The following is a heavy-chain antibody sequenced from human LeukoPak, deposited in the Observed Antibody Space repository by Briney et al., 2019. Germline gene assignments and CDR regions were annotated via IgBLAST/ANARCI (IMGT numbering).Heavy chain of an antibody. CDR2: INHSGST. CDR1: GGSFSGYY. J-gene: IGHJ6*04. Sequence: SETLSLTCAVYGGSFSGYYWSWIRQPPGKGLEWIGEINHSGSTNYNPSLKSRVTISVDTSKNQFSLKLSSVTAADTAVYYCARGRGYCSSTSCYGANYYHYGMDVWGKGTTVTVSS. CDR3: ARGRGYCSSTSCYGANYYHYGMDV. D-gene: IGHD2-2*03. V-gene: IGHV4-34*01.